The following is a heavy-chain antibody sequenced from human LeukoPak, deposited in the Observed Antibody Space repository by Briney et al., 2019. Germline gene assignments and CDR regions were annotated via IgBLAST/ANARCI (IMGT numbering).Heavy chain of an antibody. J-gene: IGHJ4*02. CDR3: ARRAYGSGSFNRYHFDY. CDR2: IYYSGST. CDR1: GGSISNYY. V-gene: IGHV4-59*08. Sequence: SETLSLTCTVSGGSISNYYWSWIWQPPGKGLEWIGYIYYSGSTNYNPSLKSRVTISVDTSSNQFSLKLNSVTAADTAVYYCARRAYGSGSFNRYHFDYWGQGTLVAVSS. D-gene: IGHD3-10*01.